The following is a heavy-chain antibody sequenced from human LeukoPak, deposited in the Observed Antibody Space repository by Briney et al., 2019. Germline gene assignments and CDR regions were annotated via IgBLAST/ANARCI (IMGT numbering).Heavy chain of an antibody. Sequence: SETLSLTCTVSGGSISSYYWSWIRQPPGKGLEWIGYIYTSGSTNYNRSLKSRVTISVDTSKNQFSLKLSSVTAADTAVYYCARSENYGDYYFDYWGQGTLVTVSS. CDR3: ARSENYGDYYFDY. V-gene: IGHV4-4*09. J-gene: IGHJ4*02. CDR2: IYTSGST. D-gene: IGHD4-17*01. CDR1: GGSISSYY.